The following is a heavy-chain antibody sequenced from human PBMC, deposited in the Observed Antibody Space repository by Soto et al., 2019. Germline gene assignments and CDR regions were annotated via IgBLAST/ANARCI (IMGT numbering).Heavy chain of an antibody. Sequence: ASVKVSCKASGYTFTRYAIHCLRQAPGQRFEWMGWINGGAGDTLHSQNFQGRVSFTRGTAANTAFMDLSSLNSEDTAVYYCARSPSRMAAETQLDPWGQGSLVTVSS. CDR2: INGGAGDT. CDR3: ARSPSRMAAETQLDP. J-gene: IGHJ5*02. D-gene: IGHD1-1*01. V-gene: IGHV1-3*01. CDR1: GYTFTRYA.